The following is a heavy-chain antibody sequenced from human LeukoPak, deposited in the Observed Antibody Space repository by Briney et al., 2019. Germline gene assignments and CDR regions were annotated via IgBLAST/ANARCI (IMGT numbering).Heavy chain of an antibody. CDR1: GGSISSSNW. J-gene: IGHJ3*02. D-gene: IGHD3-10*01. Sequence: SGTLSLTCAVSGGSISSSNWWSWIRQPPGKGLEWIGYIYYSGSTYYNPSLKSRVTISVDTSKNQFSLKLSSVTAADTAVYYCARDRYYGDAFDIWGQGTMVTVSS. CDR3: ARDRYYGDAFDI. V-gene: IGHV4-30-4*08. CDR2: IYYSGST.